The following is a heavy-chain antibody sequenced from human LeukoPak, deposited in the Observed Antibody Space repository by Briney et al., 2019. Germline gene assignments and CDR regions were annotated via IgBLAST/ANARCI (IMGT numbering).Heavy chain of an antibody. J-gene: IGHJ5*02. CDR3: ASSASTSSRWFDP. CDR2: IIPIFGTA. D-gene: IGHD2-2*01. CDR1: GGTFSSYA. Sequence: ASVKVSCKASGGTFSSYAISWVRQAPGQGLEWMGGIIPIFGTANYAQKFQGRVTITADESTSTAYMELSSLRSEDTAVYYCASSASTSSRWFDPWGQGTLVTVSS. V-gene: IGHV1-69*13.